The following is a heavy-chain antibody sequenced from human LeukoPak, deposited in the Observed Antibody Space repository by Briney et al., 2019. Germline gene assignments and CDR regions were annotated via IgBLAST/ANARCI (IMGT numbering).Heavy chain of an antibody. CDR1: GFTFSNFG. V-gene: IGHV3-30*02. CDR3: AKTLDFWSGYYMDV. Sequence: GGSLRLSCAASGFTFSNFGMHWVRQAPGKGLEWVTFIRYDGSNKYYADSVKGRFTISRDNSKNTLYLQMNSLRGEDTAVYYCAKTLDFWSGYYMDVWGKGTTVTVSS. J-gene: IGHJ6*03. D-gene: IGHD3-3*01. CDR2: IRYDGSNK.